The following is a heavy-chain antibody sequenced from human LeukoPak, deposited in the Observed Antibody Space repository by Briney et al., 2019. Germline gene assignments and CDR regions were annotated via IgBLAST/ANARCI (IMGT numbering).Heavy chain of an antibody. CDR2: IWYDGSNK. D-gene: IGHD3-10*01. V-gene: IGHV3-33*01. J-gene: IGHJ4*02. Sequence: GGSLRLSCAASGFTFSSYGMHWVRQAPGKGLEWVAVIWYDGSNKYYADSVKGRFTISRDNSKNTLYLQMNSLRAEDTAVYYCARDDGVLWFGELGYWGQGPWSPSPQ. CDR3: ARDDGVLWFGELGY. CDR1: GFTFSSYG.